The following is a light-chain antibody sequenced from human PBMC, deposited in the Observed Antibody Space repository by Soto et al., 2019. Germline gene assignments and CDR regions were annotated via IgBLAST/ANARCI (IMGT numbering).Light chain of an antibody. Sequence: DIQMTQSPSTLSASVGDRVTITCRASQSISSSLAWYQQKPGKAPKLLIYEASNLQSGVPSRFSGSGSGTDFTLTISTLQPDDFASYYCQQYRFYWTFGQGNKVEIK. V-gene: IGKV1-5*03. CDR3: QQYRFYWT. J-gene: IGKJ1*01. CDR2: EAS. CDR1: QSISSS.